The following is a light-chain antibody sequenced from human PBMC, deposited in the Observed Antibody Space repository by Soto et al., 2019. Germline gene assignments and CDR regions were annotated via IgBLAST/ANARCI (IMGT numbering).Light chain of an antibody. J-gene: IGKJ2*01. CDR3: QQYNSYPYT. V-gene: IGKV1-5*03. CDR1: QSVSGW. CDR2: KAY. Sequence: DIQMTQSHSTLSASVGDRVTITCRASQSVSGWLAWYQQKAGKAPKLLIYKAYTLQSAAPSRFSGSGSGTEFTLTISSLQPDDSATYDCQQYNSYPYTFGQGTKLEI.